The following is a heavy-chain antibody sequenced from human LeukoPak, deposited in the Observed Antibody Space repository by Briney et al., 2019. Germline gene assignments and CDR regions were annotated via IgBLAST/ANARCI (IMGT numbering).Heavy chain of an antibody. CDR3: ARDSCSGGSCYIHPFDY. CDR1: GYTFTSYA. V-gene: IGHV1-3*01. Sequence: WASVKVSCKASGYTFTSYAMHWVRQAPGQRLEWMGWINAGNGNTKYSQKFQGRVTITRDTSASTAYMELSSLRSEDTAVYYCARDSCSGGSCYIHPFDYWGQGTLVTVSS. D-gene: IGHD2-15*01. CDR2: INAGNGNT. J-gene: IGHJ4*02.